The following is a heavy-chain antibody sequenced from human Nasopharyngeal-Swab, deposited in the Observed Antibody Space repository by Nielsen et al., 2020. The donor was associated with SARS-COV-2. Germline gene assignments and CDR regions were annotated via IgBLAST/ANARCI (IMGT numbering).Heavy chain of an antibody. Sequence: GGSLRLSCAASGFTFSSYGMHWVRQAPGKGLEWVAVIWYDGSNKYYADSVKGRFTISRDNSKNTLYLQMNSLRAEDTAVYYCARSAGAAMVNYYYYYMDVWGKGTTVTVSS. V-gene: IGHV3-33*01. CDR2: IWYDGSNK. J-gene: IGHJ6*03. CDR3: ARSAGAAMVNYYYYYMDV. D-gene: IGHD5-18*01. CDR1: GFTFSSYG.